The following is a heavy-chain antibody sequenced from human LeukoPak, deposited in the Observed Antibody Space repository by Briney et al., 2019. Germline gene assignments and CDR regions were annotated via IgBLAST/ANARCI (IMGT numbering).Heavy chain of an antibody. V-gene: IGHV4-31*03. CDR3: ARARSSGYYSRGDY. J-gene: IGHJ4*02. CDR2: IYYSGST. D-gene: IGHD3-22*01. Sequence: SETLSLTCTVSGGSISSGGYYWSWIRQHPGKGLEWIGYIYYSGSTYYNPSLKSRVTISVDTSKNQFSLKLSSVTAADTAVYYCARARSSGYYSRGDYWGQGTLVTVSS. CDR1: GGSISSGGYY.